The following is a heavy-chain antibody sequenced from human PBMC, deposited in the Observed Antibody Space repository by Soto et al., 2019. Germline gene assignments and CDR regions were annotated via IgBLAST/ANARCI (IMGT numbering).Heavy chain of an antibody. D-gene: IGHD7-27*01. J-gene: IGHJ6*02. CDR3: ASAPNKHYYYYRKDV. Sequence: SGTLSLTCAVSGGSISSYYRSWVRQPPGKGLEWIGYIYYSGSTNDNPSLESRVTISVDTSKNQFSLKLSSVTAADTTEYCWASAPNKHYYYYRKDVWGQGTMVTVSS. CDR1: GGSISSYY. CDR2: IYYSGST. V-gene: IGHV4-59*01.